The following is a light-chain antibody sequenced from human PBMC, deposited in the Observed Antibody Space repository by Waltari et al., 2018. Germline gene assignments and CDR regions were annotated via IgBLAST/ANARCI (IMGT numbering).Light chain of an antibody. CDR2: SDN. Sequence: QSVVTQPPSASGTPGQWVTISCSGSSSNIGSNTVNWYQQPPETAPKLLVYSDNQRPAGVPDRFSGSKSSTSASLAISGLQSEDEAGYYCAAWDDSLNAVVFGGGTKLTVL. J-gene: IGLJ3*02. CDR1: SSNIGSNT. V-gene: IGLV1-44*01. CDR3: AAWDDSLNAVV.